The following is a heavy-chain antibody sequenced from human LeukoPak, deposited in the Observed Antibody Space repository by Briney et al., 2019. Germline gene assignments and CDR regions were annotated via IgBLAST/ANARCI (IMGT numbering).Heavy chain of an antibody. D-gene: IGHD2-2*01. J-gene: IGHJ4*02. V-gene: IGHV5-51*01. CDR2: IYPGGSDT. Sequence: HGESLKISCKGSGYSFSSYWIGWVRQMPGRGLEWMGIIYPGGSDTRYSPSFQGQVTISADKSITTAYLQWSSLKASDTAMYYCVRGYCSINTCRRLDYWGQGTLVTVSS. CDR3: VRGYCSINTCRRLDY. CDR1: GYSFSSYW.